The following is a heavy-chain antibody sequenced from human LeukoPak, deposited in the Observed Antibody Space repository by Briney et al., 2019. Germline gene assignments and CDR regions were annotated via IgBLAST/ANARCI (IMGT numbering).Heavy chain of an antibody. CDR3: ASGYCSSTSCYIPFDY. J-gene: IGHJ4*02. CDR2: IYYSGST. V-gene: IGHV4-30-4*01. D-gene: IGHD2-2*02. CDR1: GGSISSGDYY. Sequence: SETLSLTCTVSGGSISSGDYYWRWSRQPPGKGLEWIGYIYYSGSTYYNPSLKSRVTISVDTSKNQFSLKLSSVTAADTAVYYCASGYCSSTSCYIPFDYWGQGTLVTVSS.